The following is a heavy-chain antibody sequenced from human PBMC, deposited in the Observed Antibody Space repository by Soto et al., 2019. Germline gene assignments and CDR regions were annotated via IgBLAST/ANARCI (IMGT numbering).Heavy chain of an antibody. V-gene: IGHV3-21*01. D-gene: IGHD2-15*01. CDR2: ISSSSSYI. J-gene: IGHJ4*02. CDR1: GFTFSSYS. Sequence: EVQLVESGGGLVKPGGSLRLSCAASGFTFSSYSMNWVRQATGKGLEWVSYISSSSSYIYYADSVKGRFTISRDNAKHSLYLQMNSLRAEDTAVYDCARGGVVVAASTDYGGKGNLVTVSS. CDR3: ARGGVVVAASTDY.